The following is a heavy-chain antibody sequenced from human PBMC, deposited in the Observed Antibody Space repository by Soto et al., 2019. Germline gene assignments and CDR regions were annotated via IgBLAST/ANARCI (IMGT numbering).Heavy chain of an antibody. D-gene: IGHD2-8*02. J-gene: IGHJ4*02. CDR2: INPDSGAT. Sequence: HEHLVQSGAEVKRPGASLKVSCKASGYSFTGYYIHWVRQAPGQGLEWMGWINPDSGATNYAQNFQGRVTLTSDTSISTASMDLTSLTSDDTAVYYCARGDYGTGGYPFPYFDYWGQGTLVFVS. V-gene: IGHV1-2*02. CDR3: ARGDYGTGGYPFPYFDY. CDR1: GYSFTGYY.